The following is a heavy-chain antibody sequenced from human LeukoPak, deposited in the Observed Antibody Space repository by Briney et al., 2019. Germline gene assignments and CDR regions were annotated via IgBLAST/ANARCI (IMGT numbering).Heavy chain of an antibody. Sequence: SETLSLTCAVSGYSLGKNYYWGWIRQPPGKGLEWIGRIYGTGSTSYNPSLMNRVTVSVDTSKNHFSLKLTSVTAADTAVYYCARYDSRGSASTRFDYWGQGILVTISS. CDR1: GYSLGKNYY. J-gene: IGHJ4*02. V-gene: IGHV4-38-2*01. CDR2: IYGTGST. CDR3: ARYDSRGSASTRFDY. D-gene: IGHD3-16*01.